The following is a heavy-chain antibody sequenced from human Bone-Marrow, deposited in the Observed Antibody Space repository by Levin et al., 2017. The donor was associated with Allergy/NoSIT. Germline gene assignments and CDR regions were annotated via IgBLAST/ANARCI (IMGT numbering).Heavy chain of an antibody. CDR3: AKNWNYLDY. V-gene: IGHV3-23*01. D-gene: IGHD3-3*01. Sequence: GESLKISCAASGFTFSSYAMTWVRQAPGKGLEWVSGISTSGGSTYYADSVKGRFTISRDNSKNTLYLQMNSLRAEDTAVYYCAKNWNYLDYWGQGTLVTVSS. CDR2: ISTSGGST. J-gene: IGHJ4*02. CDR1: GFTFSSYA.